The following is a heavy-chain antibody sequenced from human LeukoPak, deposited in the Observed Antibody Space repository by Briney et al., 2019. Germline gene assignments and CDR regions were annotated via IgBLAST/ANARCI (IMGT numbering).Heavy chain of an antibody. CDR2: ISSSRSYI. Sequence: GGSLRLSCAASGFTFSSYSMNWVRQAPGKGLEWVSSISSSRSYIYYADSMKGRFTISRDNAKNSLYLQMNSLRAEDTAVYYCARDQRDSGCPDYWGQGTLVTVSS. V-gene: IGHV3-21*01. J-gene: IGHJ4*02. D-gene: IGHD6-19*01. CDR1: GFTFSSYS. CDR3: ARDQRDSGCPDY.